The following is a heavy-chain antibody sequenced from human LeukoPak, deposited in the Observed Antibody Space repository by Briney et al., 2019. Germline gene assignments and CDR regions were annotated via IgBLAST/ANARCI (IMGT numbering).Heavy chain of an antibody. CDR1: GFSVSDNY. V-gene: IGHV3-7*01. J-gene: IGHJ4*02. CDR3: ARRYPLYDFWSGYWDYFDY. Sequence: GGSLRLSCAASGFSVSDNYMSWVRQAPGKGLEWVANIKQDGSEKYYVDSVKGRFTISRDNAKNSLYLQMNSLRAEDTAVYYCARRYPLYDFWSGYWDYFDYWGQGTLVTVSS. D-gene: IGHD3-3*01. CDR2: IKQDGSEK.